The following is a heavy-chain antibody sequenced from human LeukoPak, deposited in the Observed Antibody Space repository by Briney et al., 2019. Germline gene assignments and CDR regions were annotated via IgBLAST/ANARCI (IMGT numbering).Heavy chain of an antibody. D-gene: IGHD6-13*01. J-gene: IGHJ4*02. CDR2: ISYDGSNK. Sequence: GGSLRLSCAASGFNFSSYGMHWVRQAPGKGLEWVAVISYDGSNKYYADSVKGRFTISRDNSKNTLYLQMNSLRAEDTAVYYCAKGAKGMSSSWYLFDYWGQGTLVTVSS. CDR1: GFNFSSYG. V-gene: IGHV3-30*18. CDR3: AKGAKGMSSSWYLFDY.